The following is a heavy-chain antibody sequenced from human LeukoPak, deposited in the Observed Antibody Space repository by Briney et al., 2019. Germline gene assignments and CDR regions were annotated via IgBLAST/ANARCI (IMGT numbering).Heavy chain of an antibody. J-gene: IGHJ4*02. Sequence: GGSLRLSCAASGFTFSNAWMSWVRQAPGKGLEWVANIKQDGSEKYYVDSVKGRFTISRDNAKNSLYLQMNSLRAEDTAVYYCVRVTYYYDSSGYYENQDFDYWGQGTLVTVSS. CDR2: IKQDGSEK. CDR3: VRVTYYYDSSGYYENQDFDY. CDR1: GFTFSNAW. V-gene: IGHV3-7*01. D-gene: IGHD3-22*01.